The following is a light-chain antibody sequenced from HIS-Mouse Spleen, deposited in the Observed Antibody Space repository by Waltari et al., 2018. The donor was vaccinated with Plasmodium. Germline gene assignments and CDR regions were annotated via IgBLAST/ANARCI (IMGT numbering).Light chain of an antibody. CDR2: EDS. Sequence: SYVLTQPPSVSVAPGKTARLTCGGNNIGSKSVHWYQQKPGPAPVLVVYEDSDRPSGIPERFSGSNSGNTATLTISRGEAGDEDEYYCQVWDSSSDHRVFGGGTKLTVL. CDR1: NIGSKS. J-gene: IGLJ3*02. V-gene: IGLV3-21*03. CDR3: QVWDSSSDHRV.